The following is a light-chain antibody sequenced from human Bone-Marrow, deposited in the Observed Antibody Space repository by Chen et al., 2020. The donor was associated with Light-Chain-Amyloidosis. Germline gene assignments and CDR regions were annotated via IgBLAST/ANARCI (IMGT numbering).Light chain of an antibody. CDR1: DLPTKY. J-gene: IGLJ2*01. V-gene: IGLV3-25*03. CDR2: RDT. CDR3: QSADSSGTYEVI. Sequence: SYELTQPPSVSVSPGQTARLTCSGDDLPTKYVYWYQQKPGQAPVLVIHRDTERPTGISERFSGSSSGTTATLAISGVQAEDEADYHCQSADSSGTYEVIFGVGTKLTVL.